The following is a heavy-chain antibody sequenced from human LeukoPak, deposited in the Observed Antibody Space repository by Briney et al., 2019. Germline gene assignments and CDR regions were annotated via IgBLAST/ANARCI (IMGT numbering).Heavy chain of an antibody. Sequence: SVKVSCKASGGTFSNCAIGWVRQAPGQGLEWMGEIIPMYDKTNYAQKFHGRVTITADKSTSTAYMELTSLRSDDTAVYYCARDRDYYYGSGSYFYYWGQGTPVTVSS. J-gene: IGHJ4*02. CDR2: IIPMYDKT. V-gene: IGHV1-69*06. CDR1: GGTFSNCA. D-gene: IGHD3-10*01. CDR3: ARDRDYYYGSGSYFYY.